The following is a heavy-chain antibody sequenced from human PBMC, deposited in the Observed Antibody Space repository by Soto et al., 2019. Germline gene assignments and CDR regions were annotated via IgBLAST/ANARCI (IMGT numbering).Heavy chain of an antibody. Sequence: GGSLRLSCVASGFTFSSYSMSWVRQAPGKGLEWVSAINGTDRSTSYAGSGRGRFTISRDNSRNTVYLHMNSLRDEDTAVYYCAKPSSTSATTVGYHWGQGTLVTVSS. CDR1: GFTFSSYS. V-gene: IGHV3-23*01. CDR2: INGTDRST. D-gene: IGHD1-1*01. CDR3: AKPSSTSATTVGYH. J-gene: IGHJ5*02.